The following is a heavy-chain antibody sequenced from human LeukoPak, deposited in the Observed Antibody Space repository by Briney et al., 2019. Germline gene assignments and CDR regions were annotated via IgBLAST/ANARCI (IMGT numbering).Heavy chain of an antibody. CDR1: GFTFSSYD. CDR2: ISSSGSTI. CDR3: ARKEGNYYYYGMDV. Sequence: GGSLILSCAASGFTFSSYDMNWVRQAPGKGLEWVSYISSSGSTIYYADSVKGRFTISRDNAKNSLDLQMNSLRAEDTAVYYCARKEGNYYYYGMDVWGQGTTVTVSS. J-gene: IGHJ6*02. V-gene: IGHV3-48*03.